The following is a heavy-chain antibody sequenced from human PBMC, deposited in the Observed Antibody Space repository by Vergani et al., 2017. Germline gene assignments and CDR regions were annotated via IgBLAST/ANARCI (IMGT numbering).Heavy chain of an antibody. CDR2: IYYSGST. CDR3: ARVPGPYCSGGSCYLFDS. J-gene: IGHJ5*01. Sequence: QVQLQESGPGLVKPSETLSLTCTVSGGSISSYYWSWIRQPPGKGLEWIGYIYYSGSTNYNPSLKSRVTISVDTSKNQFSLKLSSVTAADTAVYYCARVPGPYCSGGSCYLFDSWGQGTLVTVSS. CDR1: GGSISSYY. V-gene: IGHV4-59*01. D-gene: IGHD2-15*01.